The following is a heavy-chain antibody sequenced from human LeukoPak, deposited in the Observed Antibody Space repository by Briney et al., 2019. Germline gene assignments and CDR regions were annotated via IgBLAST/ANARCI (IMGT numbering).Heavy chain of an antibody. CDR3: AARPGEVAVPYDY. CDR1: GFTSSTYA. Sequence: PGGSLRLSCAASGFTSSTYAMTWVRQAPGKGLEWVSLISRGGDVTYYADSVKGRFTISRDSSKNTLYLQMHSLRAEDTAVYYCAARPGEVAVPYDYWGQGTLVTVSS. J-gene: IGHJ4*02. D-gene: IGHD2-15*01. CDR2: ISRGGDVT. V-gene: IGHV3-23*01.